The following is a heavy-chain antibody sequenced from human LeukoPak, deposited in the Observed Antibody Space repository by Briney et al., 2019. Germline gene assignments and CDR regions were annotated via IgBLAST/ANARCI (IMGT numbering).Heavy chain of an antibody. V-gene: IGHV4-39*01. CDR3: AAYCSSTSCYPRDY. D-gene: IGHD2-2*01. Sequence: SETLSLTCTVSGGSISSSSYYWGWIRQPPGKGLEWIGSIYYSGSTYYNPSLKSRVTISVDTSKNQFSLKLSSVTAADTAVYYCAAYCSSTSCYPRDYWGQGTLVTVSS. J-gene: IGHJ4*02. CDR2: IYYSGST. CDR1: GGSISSSSYY.